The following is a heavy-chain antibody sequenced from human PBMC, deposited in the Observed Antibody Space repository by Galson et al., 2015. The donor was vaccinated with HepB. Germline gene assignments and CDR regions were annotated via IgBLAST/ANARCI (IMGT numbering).Heavy chain of an antibody. Sequence: SLRLSCAASGFTFSDHYMDWVRQAPGKGLEWVGRSRNKAKSYTTHYAASVKGRFTISRDNAKNTLYLQMNSPRAEDTALYYCARTRGAAAGIFDYWGQGSLVTVSS. CDR3: ARTRGAAAGIFDY. CDR1: GFTFSDHY. D-gene: IGHD6-13*01. J-gene: IGHJ4*02. V-gene: IGHV3-72*01. CDR2: SRNKAKSYTT.